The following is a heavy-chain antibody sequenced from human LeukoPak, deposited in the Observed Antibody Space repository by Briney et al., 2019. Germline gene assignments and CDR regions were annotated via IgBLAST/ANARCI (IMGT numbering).Heavy chain of an antibody. CDR2: ISDSGGST. Sequence: GGSLRLSCSASGFPFSSYAMHWVRQAPGKGLEYVSAISDSGGSTYYADSVKGRFTISRDNSKNTLYLQMNSLRVEDTAVYYCAKGTYCAGDCYPNWYFDLWGRGTLVTVSS. CDR1: GFPFSSYA. J-gene: IGHJ2*01. D-gene: IGHD2-21*02. CDR3: AKGTYCAGDCYPNWYFDL. V-gene: IGHV3-23*01.